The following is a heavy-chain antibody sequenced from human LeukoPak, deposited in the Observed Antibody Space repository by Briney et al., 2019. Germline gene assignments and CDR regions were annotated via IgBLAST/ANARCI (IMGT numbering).Heavy chain of an antibody. CDR3: ARDKAPRGKRWFDP. V-gene: IGHV4-59*01. Sequence: SETLSLTCTVSGYSISSYYWSWIRQPPGKGLEWIGYITYSGSTDYNPSLRSRVTISVDTSKNQFSLKLSSVTAADMGVYYCARDKAPRGKRWFDPWGQGTLVTVSS. J-gene: IGHJ5*02. D-gene: IGHD3-10*01. CDR2: ITYSGST. CDR1: GYSISSYY.